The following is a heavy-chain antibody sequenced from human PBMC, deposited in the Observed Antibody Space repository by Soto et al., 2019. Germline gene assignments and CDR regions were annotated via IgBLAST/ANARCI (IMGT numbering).Heavy chain of an antibody. CDR2: IYPGDSDT. CDR1: GYSFTNYW. Sequence: GESLKISCKASGYSFTNYWIGWVRQMPGKGLEWMGIIYPGDSDTRYSPSFQSQVTISADKYISTAYLQWSSLQASDTAMYYCARAEVGQRVGSWAFDRWGQGTRVTVSS. V-gene: IGHV5-51*01. D-gene: IGHD6-25*01. CDR3: ARAEVGQRVGSWAFDR. J-gene: IGHJ3*01.